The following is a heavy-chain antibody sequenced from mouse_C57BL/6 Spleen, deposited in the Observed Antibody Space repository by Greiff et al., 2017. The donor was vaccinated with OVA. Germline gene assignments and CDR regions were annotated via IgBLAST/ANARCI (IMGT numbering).Heavy chain of an antibody. CDR2: IYPGDGDT. CDR3: ARGRPGTLGFDY. J-gene: IGHJ2*01. V-gene: IGHV1-80*01. CDR1: GYAFSSYW. D-gene: IGHD4-1*01. Sequence: QVQLQQSGAELVKPGASVKISCKASGYAFSSYWMNWVKQRPGKGLEWIGQIYPGDGDTNYNGKFKGKATLTADKSSSTAYMQLSSVTSEDSAVYFCARGRPGTLGFDYWGQGTTLTVSS.